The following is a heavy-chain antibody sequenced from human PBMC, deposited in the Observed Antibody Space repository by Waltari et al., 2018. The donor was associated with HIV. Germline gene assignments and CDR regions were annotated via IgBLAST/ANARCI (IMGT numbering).Heavy chain of an antibody. Sequence: QVTLRESGPALVKPTQTLTLTCTFSGFSLSTSGMCVSWIRQPPGKALEWLALIDWDDDKYYSTSLKTRLTISKDTSKNQVVLTMTNMDPVDTATYYCASSSGGGDFYKAFDIWGQGTMVTVSS. CDR1: GFSLSTSGMC. CDR2: IDWDDDK. J-gene: IGHJ3*02. V-gene: IGHV2-70*01. CDR3: ASSSGGGDFYKAFDI. D-gene: IGHD2-21*02.